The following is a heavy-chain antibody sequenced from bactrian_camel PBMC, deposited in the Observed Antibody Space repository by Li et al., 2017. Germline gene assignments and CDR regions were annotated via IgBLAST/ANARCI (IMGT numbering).Heavy chain of an antibody. V-gene: IGHV3S57*01. D-gene: IGHD3*01. CDR3: VRGIKNSIHRNDV. CDR2: IDMDGPT. Sequence: SGGAAVQAGGSLTLSCVVSGVDYSTFCMAWFRQAPGKEREGVATIDMDGPTNYTESVKGRFIISKDNAKNTLSLQMNSLKTEDTAVYHCVRGIKNSIHRNDVRGQGTQVTVS. CDR1: GVDYSTFC. J-gene: IGHJ4*01.